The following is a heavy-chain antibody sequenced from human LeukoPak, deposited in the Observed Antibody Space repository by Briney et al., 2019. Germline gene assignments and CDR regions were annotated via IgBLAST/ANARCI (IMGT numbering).Heavy chain of an antibody. V-gene: IGHV1-2*02. CDR3: ARDQGSSSSISGPYVV. CDR1: GYTFTGYY. D-gene: IGHD6-6*01. J-gene: IGHJ4*02. Sequence: ASVKVSCKASGYTFTGYYVHWVRQAPGQGLEWMGWINPNSGGTNYAQKFQGRVTMTRDTSITTAYMELSRLRSDDTAVYYCARDQGSSSSISGPYVVWGQGTLVTVSS. CDR2: INPNSGGT.